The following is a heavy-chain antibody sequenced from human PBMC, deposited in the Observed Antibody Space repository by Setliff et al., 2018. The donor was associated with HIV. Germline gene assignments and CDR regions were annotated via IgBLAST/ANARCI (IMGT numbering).Heavy chain of an antibody. D-gene: IGHD2-8*01. Sequence: GGSLRLSCAASGFSFSSYAMHWVRQSPGKGLEWMAVISYDETDKYYADSVKGRFTISRDNSKNMLYLQMNSLRAEDTAVYYCARASGCIDGVCYAYSYYALDVWGQGTTVTVSS. J-gene: IGHJ6*02. CDR1: GFSFSSYA. V-gene: IGHV3-30*04. CDR2: ISYDETDK. CDR3: ARASGCIDGVCYAYSYYALDV.